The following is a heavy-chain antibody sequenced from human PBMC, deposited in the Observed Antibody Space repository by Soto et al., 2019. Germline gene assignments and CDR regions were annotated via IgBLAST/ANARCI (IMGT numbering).Heavy chain of an antibody. J-gene: IGHJ6*03. CDR2: INHSGST. CDR3: ARAIPPRYYYMDV. Sequence: PSETLSLTCAVYGGSFSGYYWSWIRQPPGKGLEWIGEINHSGSTNYNPSLKSRVTISVDTSKNQFSLKLSSVTAADTAVYYCARAIPPRYYYMDVWGKGTTVTVSS. V-gene: IGHV4-34*01. D-gene: IGHD2-21*01. CDR1: GGSFSGYY.